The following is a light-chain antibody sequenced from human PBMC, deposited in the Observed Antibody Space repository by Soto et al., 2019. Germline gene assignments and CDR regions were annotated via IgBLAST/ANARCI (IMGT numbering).Light chain of an antibody. CDR1: SGHSSYA. Sequence: QPVLTQSPSASAPLGASVKLTCTLSSGHSSYAIAWHRQQPEKGPRFLMRLNNDGSHTKGDGIPDRFSGSSSGAERYLTISSLQSEDEADYYCQTWGTGIQVFGGGTKLTVL. J-gene: IGLJ3*02. CDR3: QTWGTGIQV. V-gene: IGLV4-69*01. CDR2: LNNDGSH.